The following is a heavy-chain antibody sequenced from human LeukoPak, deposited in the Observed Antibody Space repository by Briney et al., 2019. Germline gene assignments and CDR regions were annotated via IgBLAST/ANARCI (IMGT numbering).Heavy chain of an antibody. D-gene: IGHD2-15*01. Sequence: ASVKVSCKASGYTFTSYGISWVRQAPGQGLEWMGIINPSGGSTSYAQKFQGRVTMTRDTSTSTVYMELSSLRSEDTAVYYCARAVSDCSGGSCYPYYYYYMDVWGKGTTVTVSS. CDR1: GYTFTSYG. V-gene: IGHV1-46*01. CDR3: ARAVSDCSGGSCYPYYYYYMDV. CDR2: INPSGGST. J-gene: IGHJ6*03.